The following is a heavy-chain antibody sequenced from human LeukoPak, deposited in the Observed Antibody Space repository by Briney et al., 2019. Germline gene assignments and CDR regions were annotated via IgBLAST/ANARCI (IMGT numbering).Heavy chain of an antibody. J-gene: IGHJ6*02. Sequence: SVKVSCKASGGTFSGYAISWVRQAPGQGLEWMGRIIPILGIANYAQKFQGRVTITADKSTSTAYIELSSLRSEDTAVYYCARETVAGTVMSYYGMDVWGQGTTVTVSS. CDR2: IIPILGIA. V-gene: IGHV1-69*04. CDR1: GGTFSGYA. CDR3: ARETVAGTVMSYYGMDV. D-gene: IGHD6-19*01.